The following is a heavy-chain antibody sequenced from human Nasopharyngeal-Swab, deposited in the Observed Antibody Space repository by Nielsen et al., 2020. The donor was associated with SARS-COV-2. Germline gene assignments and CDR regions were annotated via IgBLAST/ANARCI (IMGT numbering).Heavy chain of an antibody. CDR3: ARSMYRSSTSCRYYFDY. Sequence: LRLSCTVSGGSFSSAGYFWTWIRQHPGKGLEWIGYIYYSGSTYYNPSLKSRVTISVDTSKNHFSLKLSSVTAADTAVYFCARSMYRSSTSCRYYFDYWGQGTLVTVSS. D-gene: IGHD2-2*01. V-gene: IGHV4-31*03. CDR2: IYYSGST. CDR1: GGSFSSAGYF. J-gene: IGHJ4*02.